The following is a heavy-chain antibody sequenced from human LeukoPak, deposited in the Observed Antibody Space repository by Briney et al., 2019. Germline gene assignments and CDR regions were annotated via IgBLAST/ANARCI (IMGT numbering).Heavy chain of an antibody. CDR2: INSDGSST. V-gene: IGHV3-74*01. J-gene: IGHJ4*02. CDR1: GFTFSNYW. D-gene: IGHD3-22*01. Sequence: PGGSLRLCCAASGFTFSNYWMHWVRQAPGKGLVWVSRINSDGSSTSYADSVKGRFTISSDNAKTTLYLQMNSLRAEDTAVYYCARDSAMDSSGYYPVGSDYWGQGTLVTVSS. CDR3: ARDSAMDSSGYYPVGSDY.